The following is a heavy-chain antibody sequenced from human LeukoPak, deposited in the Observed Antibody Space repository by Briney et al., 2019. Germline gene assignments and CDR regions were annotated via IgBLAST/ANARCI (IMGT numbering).Heavy chain of an antibody. CDR2: IRRKGNSVAT. CDR3: TRHRDTKLVRYGMDV. CDR1: GFTFSGSA. J-gene: IGHJ6*02. V-gene: IGHV3-73*01. D-gene: IGHD3-22*01. Sequence: GGSLRLSCSASGFTFSGSAMVWVRQASGKGREWVGRIRRKGNSVATEYGASVKGRFHISRDDSKNTAYLQMNSLKTEDTAVYYCTRHRDTKLVRYGMDVWGQGTTVTVSS.